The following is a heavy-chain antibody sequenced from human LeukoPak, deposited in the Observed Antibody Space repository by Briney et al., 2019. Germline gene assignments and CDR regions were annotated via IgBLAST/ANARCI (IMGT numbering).Heavy chain of an antibody. V-gene: IGHV3-30*02. CDR2: IWNDGRTK. CDR3: AKGRGMATIDY. Sequence: GGSLRLSCSASGFNLNSYGVHWVRQAPGRGLEWVAIIWNDGRTKYYADSVKGRFTISRDNSKNTLYLQMNSLRAEDTAVYYCAKGRGMATIDYWGQGTLVTVSS. CDR1: GFNLNSYG. D-gene: IGHD5-24*01. J-gene: IGHJ4*02.